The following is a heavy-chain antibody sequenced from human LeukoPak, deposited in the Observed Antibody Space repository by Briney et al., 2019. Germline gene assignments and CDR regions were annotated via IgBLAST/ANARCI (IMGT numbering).Heavy chain of an antibody. J-gene: IGHJ4*02. D-gene: IGHD6-19*01. CDR1: GFTFSSYW. CDR3: TTRMGYFDRYSSGPGTFDY. V-gene: IGHV3-7*01. CDR2: IKQDGSEK. Sequence: GGSLRLSCAASGFTFSSYWMSWVRQAPGKGLEWVANIKQDGSEKYYVDSVKGRFTISRDNAKNSLYLQMNSPRAEDTAVYYCTTRMGYFDRYSSGPGTFDYWGQGTLVTVSS.